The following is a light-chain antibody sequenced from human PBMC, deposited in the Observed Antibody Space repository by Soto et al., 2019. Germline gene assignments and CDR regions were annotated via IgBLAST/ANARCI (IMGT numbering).Light chain of an antibody. CDR2: DTS. J-gene: IGKJ2*01. CDR1: QTIYTN. V-gene: IGKV3-15*01. CDR3: QQYNNCPPFMYT. Sequence: EILMTQSPPTLSLSPGERATLSCTASQTIYTNLAWYQQKPGQAPRLLIYDTSTRATGIPVRFSGSGSVTEFTLTISSLQSEDFAVYYCQQYNNCPPFMYTFGQRTTVESK.